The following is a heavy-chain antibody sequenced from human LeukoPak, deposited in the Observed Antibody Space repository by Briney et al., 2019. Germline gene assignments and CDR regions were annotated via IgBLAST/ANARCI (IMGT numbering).Heavy chain of an antibody. CDR1: GFTLSGHD. Sequence: GGSLRLSCAASGFTLSGHDLSWVRQAPGKGLEWVSGISSSGDRTYYADSVKGRFTISRDNSKNTLYVQMNSLRDEDTAVYFCARVWGGSYPLDYWGQGTLVTVSS. J-gene: IGHJ4*02. CDR2: ISSSGDRT. D-gene: IGHD3-16*02. CDR3: ARVWGGSYPLDY. V-gene: IGHV3-23*01.